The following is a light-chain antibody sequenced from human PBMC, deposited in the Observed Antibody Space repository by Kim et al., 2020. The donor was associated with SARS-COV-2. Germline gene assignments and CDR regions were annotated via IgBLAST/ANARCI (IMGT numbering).Light chain of an antibody. CDR2: KAS. CDR1: QTIHVW. CDR3: QQYNSDSPST. Sequence: ASGGDTVSITCRVSQTIHVWLAWYQQKPGRAPNLLIYKASYLEEGVPSRFSGSGSGTEFTLTISGLQREDFATYYCQQYNSDSPSTFGQGTKLEI. J-gene: IGKJ2*02. V-gene: IGKV1-5*03.